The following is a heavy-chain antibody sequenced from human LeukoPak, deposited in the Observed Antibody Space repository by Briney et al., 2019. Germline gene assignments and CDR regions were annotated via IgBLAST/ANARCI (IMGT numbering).Heavy chain of an antibody. CDR3: ARAPKYYYDSSSYSYCYFDY. CDR1: GGSIRSGSYY. J-gene: IGHJ4*02. D-gene: IGHD3-22*01. V-gene: IGHV4-61*02. CDR2: IYTSGST. Sequence: PSQTLSLTCTVSGGSIRSGSYYWSWIRQPAGKVLEWIGRIYTSGSTNYNPSLKSRVTISVDTSKNQFSLKLSSVTAADTAVYYCARAPKYYYDSSSYSYCYFDYWGQGTLVTVSS.